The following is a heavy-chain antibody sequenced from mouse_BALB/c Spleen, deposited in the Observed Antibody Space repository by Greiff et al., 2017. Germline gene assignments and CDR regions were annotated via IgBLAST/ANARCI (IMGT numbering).Heavy chain of an antibody. CDR1: GYSFTSYY. CDR3: ARELTGPMDY. J-gene: IGHJ4*01. V-gene: IGHV1S135*01. D-gene: IGHD4-1*01. Sequence: VQLKESGPELMKPGASVKISCKASGYSFTSYYMHWVKQSHGKSLEWIGYIDPFNGGTSYNQKFKGKATLTVDKSSSTAYMHLSSLTSEYSAVYYCARELTGPMDYWGQGTSVTVSS. CDR2: IDPFNGGT.